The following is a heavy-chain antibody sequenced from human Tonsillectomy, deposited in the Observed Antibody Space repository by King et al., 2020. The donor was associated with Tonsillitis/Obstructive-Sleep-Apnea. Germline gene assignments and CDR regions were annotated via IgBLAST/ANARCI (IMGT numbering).Heavy chain of an antibody. D-gene: IGHD3-22*01. CDR3: VRHEHDTNYYYYMDV. CDR1: IGSVSSSSYY. V-gene: IGHV4-39*01. Sequence: QLQESGPGLVKPSETLSLTCTVSIGSVSSSSYYWGWIRQPPGKGLAWIGSIYYDGTTYYNPSLQSRVTISVDTSKNQFSLKLNSVTASDTAVYYCVRHEHDTNYYYYMDVWGKGTTVTVSS. J-gene: IGHJ6*03. CDR2: IYYDGTT.